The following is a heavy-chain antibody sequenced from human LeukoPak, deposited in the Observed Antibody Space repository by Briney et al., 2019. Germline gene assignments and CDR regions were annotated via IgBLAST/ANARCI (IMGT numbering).Heavy chain of an antibody. V-gene: IGHV3-64*01. J-gene: IGHJ4*02. D-gene: IGHD3-16*02. Sequence: PGGSLRLSCAASGFTFSGYAMHWVRQAPGKGLEYVSAISSNGGSTYYANSVKGRFTISRDNSKNTLYLQMGSLRAEDMAVYYCARESSSLLDYWGQGTLVTVSS. CDR3: ARESSSLLDY. CDR1: GFTFSGYA. CDR2: ISSNGGST.